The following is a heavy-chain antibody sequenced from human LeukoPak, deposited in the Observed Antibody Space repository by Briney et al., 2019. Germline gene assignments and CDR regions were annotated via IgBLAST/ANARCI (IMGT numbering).Heavy chain of an antibody. Sequence: GASVKVSCKASGYTFTNYDINWVRQATGQGLEWMGYMKPNSGNTGYAQKFQGRVTMTRNTSISTAYMELSSLRSEDTAVYYCARAPVGAAGYYFDYWGQGTLVTVSS. CDR2: MKPNSGNT. CDR3: ARAPVGAAGYYFDY. CDR1: GYTFTNYD. V-gene: IGHV1-8*01. J-gene: IGHJ4*02. D-gene: IGHD6-13*01.